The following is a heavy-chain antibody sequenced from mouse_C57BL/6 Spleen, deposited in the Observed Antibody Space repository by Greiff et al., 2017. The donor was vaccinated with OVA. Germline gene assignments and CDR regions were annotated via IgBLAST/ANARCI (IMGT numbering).Heavy chain of an antibody. J-gene: IGHJ4*01. CDR1: GYTFTSYW. D-gene: IGHD2-1*01. CDR3: ARKGNGYAMDY. V-gene: IGHV1-69*01. CDR2: IDPSDSYT. Sequence: QVQLQQPGAELVMPGASVKLSCKASGYTFTSYWMHWVKQRPGQGLEWIGEIDPSDSYTNYNQKFKGKSTLTVDKSSSTAYMQLSSLTSEDSAVYYCARKGNGYAMDYWGQGTSDTVSP.